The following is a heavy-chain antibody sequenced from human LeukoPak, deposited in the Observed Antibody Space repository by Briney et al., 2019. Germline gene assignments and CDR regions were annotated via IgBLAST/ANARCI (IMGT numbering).Heavy chain of an antibody. CDR2: ISDGGGNT. J-gene: IGHJ4*02. CDR1: GFTISNYA. Sequence: GGSLRLSCAASGFTISNYAMSWVRQAPGKGLEWVSAISDGGGNTDYADSVKGRFTISKDNSKNMLYLQMNSLRAEDTATYYCAKGRATSYYYDLWGQGTLVTVSS. D-gene: IGHD3-22*01. V-gene: IGHV3-23*01. CDR3: AKGRATSYYYDL.